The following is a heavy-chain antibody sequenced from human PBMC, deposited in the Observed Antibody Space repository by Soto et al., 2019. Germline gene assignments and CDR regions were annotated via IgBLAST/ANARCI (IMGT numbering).Heavy chain of an antibody. CDR1: GIKFRDAA. V-gene: IGHV3-23*01. CDR2: ISNNGDAT. CDR3: AQLALWFGEFGRGY. J-gene: IGHJ4*02. D-gene: IGHD3-10*01. Sequence: EVFLSESGGGVTQPGGSLRLSCAAPGIKFRDAAMSCVRQAPGKGLEWVSSISNNGDATYYADSVKGRFHISRDNSEKTVFLEMNCLRVEDTAVYFCAQLALWFGEFGRGYWGQGALVNVSS.